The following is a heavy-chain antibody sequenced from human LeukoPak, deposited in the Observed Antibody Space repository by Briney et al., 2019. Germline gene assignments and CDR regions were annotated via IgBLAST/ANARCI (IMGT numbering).Heavy chain of an antibody. CDR1: GFTFSNAW. J-gene: IGHJ3*02. CDR2: IKSKTDGGTT. CDR3: TTDPYYYAPGDAFDI. V-gene: IGHV3-15*01. Sequence: SGGSLRLSCAASGFTFSNAWMSWVRQAPGKGLEWVGRIKSKTDGGTTDYAAPVKGRFTISRDDSKNTLYLQMNSLKTEDTAVYYCTTDPYYYAPGDAFDIWGQGTMVTVSS. D-gene: IGHD3-10*01.